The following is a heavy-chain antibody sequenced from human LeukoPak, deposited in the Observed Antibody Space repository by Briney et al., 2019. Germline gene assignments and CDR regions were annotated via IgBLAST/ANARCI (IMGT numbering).Heavy chain of an antibody. J-gene: IGHJ5*02. CDR3: ARENVYGDYDPNWFDP. D-gene: IGHD4-17*01. V-gene: IGHV3-21*01. CDR2: ISSGSSYI. CDR1: GFTFSRYS. Sequence: QAGGSLRLSCAVSGFTFSRYSMNWVRQAPGKGLQWVSSISSGSSYIYYADSVKGRFTISRDNAKNSVYLQMNSLRAEDTAVYYCARENVYGDYDPNWFDPWGQGTLVTVSS.